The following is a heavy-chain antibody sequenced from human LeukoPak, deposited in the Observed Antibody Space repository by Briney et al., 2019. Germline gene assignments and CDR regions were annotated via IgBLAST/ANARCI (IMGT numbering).Heavy chain of an antibody. D-gene: IGHD6-19*01. Sequence: GASVKVSCKASGGTFSSYAISWVRQAPGQGLEWMGRIIPILGIANYAQKFQGRVTITADISTSTAYMELSSLRSEDTAVYYCAREIAVAQSYYFDYWGQGTLVTVSS. CDR2: IIPILGIA. V-gene: IGHV1-69*04. CDR3: AREIAVAQSYYFDY. CDR1: GGTFSSYA. J-gene: IGHJ4*02.